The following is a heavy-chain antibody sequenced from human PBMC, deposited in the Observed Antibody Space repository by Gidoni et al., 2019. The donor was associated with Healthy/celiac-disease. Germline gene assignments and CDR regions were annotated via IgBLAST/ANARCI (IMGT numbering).Heavy chain of an antibody. CDR2: LDPSDSYT. CDR1: GYSFTSDW. Sequence: EVQLVQSGAEVKKPGEALRISCKGAGYSFTSDWISWVRQLPGKGLEWMGSLDPSDSYTTSSPSFQGHVTISADTSISTAYLQWSSLKASDTAMYYCARPSYSGYLVDAFDIWGQGTMVTVSS. D-gene: IGHD5-12*01. J-gene: IGHJ3*02. V-gene: IGHV5-10-1*03. CDR3: ARPSYSGYLVDAFDI.